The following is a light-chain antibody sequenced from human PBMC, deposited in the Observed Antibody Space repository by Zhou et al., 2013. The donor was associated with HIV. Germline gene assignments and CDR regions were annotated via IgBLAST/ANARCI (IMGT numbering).Light chain of an antibody. CDR3: QHLNSYLPLT. CDR2: AAS. J-gene: IGKJ4*01. Sequence: DIQLTQSPSFLSASVGDRVTITCRASQGINSDLAWYQQKPGKAPKLPIYAASTLQSGVPSRFSGSGSGTEFTLTISSLQPEDFASYYCQHLNSYLPLTFGGGTKVEIK. CDR1: QGINSD. V-gene: IGKV1-9*01.